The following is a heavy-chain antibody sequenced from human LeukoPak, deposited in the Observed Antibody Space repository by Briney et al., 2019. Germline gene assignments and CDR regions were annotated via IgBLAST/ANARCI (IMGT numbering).Heavy chain of an antibody. CDR1: GGSISSYY. Sequence: SETLSLTCTVSGGSISSYYWSWIRQPPGKGLEWIGYIYYSGSTNYNPSPKSRVTISVDTSKNQFSLKLSSVTAADTAVYYCAREDPNGDAFDIWGQGTMVTVSS. CDR2: IYYSGST. V-gene: IGHV4-59*01. CDR3: AREDPNGDAFDI. J-gene: IGHJ3*02.